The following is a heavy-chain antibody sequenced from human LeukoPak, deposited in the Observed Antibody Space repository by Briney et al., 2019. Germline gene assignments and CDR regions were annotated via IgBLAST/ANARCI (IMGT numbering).Heavy chain of an antibody. V-gene: IGHV4-34*01. CDR1: GGSFSGYY. J-gene: IGHJ4*02. D-gene: IGHD3-10*01. Sequence: SETLSLICGVYGGSFSGYYWSWIRQPPAKGLEWIREINHSGSTNDNPSLKSRVTISVDTSKNQFSLKLSSVTAAGTAVYYCARGPPVLLWFGELLRYFDYWGQGTLVTVSS. CDR3: ARGPPVLLWFGELLRYFDY. CDR2: INHSGST.